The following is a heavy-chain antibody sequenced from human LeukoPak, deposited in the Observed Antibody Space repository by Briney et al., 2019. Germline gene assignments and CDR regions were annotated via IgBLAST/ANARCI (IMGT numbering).Heavy chain of an antibody. V-gene: IGHV3-23*01. CDR1: GFTFSSYA. D-gene: IGHD6-19*01. J-gene: IGHJ2*01. CDR2: ISASGGST. Sequence: GGSLRLSCAASGFTFSSYAMTWVRQAPGKGLEWVSAISASGGSTYYADSVKGRFTISRDNSKNTLYLQMNSLRAEDTAVYYCAKDATIAVAGTKYWYFDLWGRGTLVTVSS. CDR3: AKDATIAVAGTKYWYFDL.